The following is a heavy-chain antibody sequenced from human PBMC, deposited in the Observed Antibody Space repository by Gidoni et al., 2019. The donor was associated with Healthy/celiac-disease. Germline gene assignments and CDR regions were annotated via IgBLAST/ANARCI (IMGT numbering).Heavy chain of an antibody. CDR2: ISSSSSTI. V-gene: IGHV3-48*02. CDR1: GFTFGGYS. Sequence: EVQLVESGGALVQPGGSLRLSCAAAGFTFGGYSMNWVRQAPGKGLEWVSYISSSSSTIYYADSVKGRFTISRDNAKNSLYLQMNSLRDEDTAVYYCARVPSLITMIGAWYFDLWGRGTLVTVSS. CDR3: ARVPSLITMIGAWYFDL. D-gene: IGHD3-22*01. J-gene: IGHJ2*01.